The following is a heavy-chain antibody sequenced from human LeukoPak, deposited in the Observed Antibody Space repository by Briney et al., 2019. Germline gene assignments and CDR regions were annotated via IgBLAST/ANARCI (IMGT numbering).Heavy chain of an antibody. V-gene: IGHV1-2*02. J-gene: IGHJ3*02. CDR1: GYTFTGYY. CDR3: ARAPTDAFDI. CDR2: INPNSGGT. Sequence: ASVKVSCKASGYTFTGYYIHWVRQAPGQGLEWMGWINPNSGGTNYAPKFQGRVTMTRDTSITTAYMELSRLRSDDTAVYYCARAPTDAFDIWGQGTMVTVSS.